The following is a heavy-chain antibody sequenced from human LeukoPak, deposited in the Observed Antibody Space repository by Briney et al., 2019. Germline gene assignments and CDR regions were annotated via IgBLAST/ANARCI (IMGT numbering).Heavy chain of an antibody. V-gene: IGHV3-74*01. CDR2: TNTGGSST. CDR3: VRDRGQLESFDY. Sequence: PGGSLRLSCAVSGFTFTSYWMHWVRQAPGEGLVWVSRTNTGGSSTIYADSVKGRFTISRDNAKNTLFLQMNSLRVEDTAVYYCVRDRGQLESFDYWGQGTLVTVSS. J-gene: IGHJ4*02. CDR1: GFTFTSYW. D-gene: IGHD6-6*01.